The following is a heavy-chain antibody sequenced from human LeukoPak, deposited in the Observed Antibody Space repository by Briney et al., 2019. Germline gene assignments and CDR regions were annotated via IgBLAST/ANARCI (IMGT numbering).Heavy chain of an antibody. Sequence: GGSLRLSCAASGFTFSSYEMNWVRQAPGKGLEWVSYISSSGSTIYYADSVKGRFTISRDNAKNSLYLQMNSLRAEDTAVYYCAREGFWNYYMDVWGKGTTVTVSS. CDR2: ISSSGSTI. CDR3: AREGFWNYYMDV. D-gene: IGHD1-1*01. CDR1: GFTFSSYE. J-gene: IGHJ6*03. V-gene: IGHV3-48*03.